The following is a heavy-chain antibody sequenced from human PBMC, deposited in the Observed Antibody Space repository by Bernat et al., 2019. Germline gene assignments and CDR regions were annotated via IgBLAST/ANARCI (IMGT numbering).Heavy chain of an antibody. CDR1: GFTFSSYD. J-gene: IGHJ4*02. CDR2: IGTAGDP. CDR3: ARGAVAGEGGIDY. D-gene: IGHD6-19*01. V-gene: IGHV3-13*05. Sequence: EVQLVESGGGLVQPGGSLRLSCAASGFTFSSYDMHWVRQATGKGLEWVSAIGTAGDPYYPGSVKGRFTISRENAKNSLYLQMNSLRAGETAVYYCARGAVAGEGGIDYWGQGTLVTVSS.